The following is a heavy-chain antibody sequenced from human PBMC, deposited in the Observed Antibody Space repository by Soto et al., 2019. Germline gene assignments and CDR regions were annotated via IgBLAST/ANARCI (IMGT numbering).Heavy chain of an antibody. J-gene: IGHJ6*02. D-gene: IGHD7-27*01. CDR1: GYKFTTYG. V-gene: IGHV1-18*04. CDR3: ARGLGTNGLDV. Sequence: QVQLLQSGAEVKKPGASVKVSCKASGYKFTTYGITWVRQAPGQGLEWLGGISTYNGNTDYAQNLQDRVTMTTETSTRTAYLEVRSLTSDDTAVYVCARGLGTNGLDVWGQGTTVTVSS. CDR2: ISTYNGNT.